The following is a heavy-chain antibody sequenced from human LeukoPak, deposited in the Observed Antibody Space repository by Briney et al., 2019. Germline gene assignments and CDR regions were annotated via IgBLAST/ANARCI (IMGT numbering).Heavy chain of an antibody. D-gene: IGHD3-22*01. CDR1: GYSFTSYW. J-gene: IGHJ4*02. V-gene: IGHV5-51*01. CDR3: ARRPPAAYDSSGYYARTVYYFDY. Sequence: GESLKISCKASGYSFTSYWIGWVRQMPGKGLEWMGIIDPSDSETRYTPSFQGQVTISVGKSLTTADLQWNSLKASDTAMYYCARRPPAAYDSSGYYARTVYYFDYWGQGTLVTVSS. CDR2: IDPSDSET.